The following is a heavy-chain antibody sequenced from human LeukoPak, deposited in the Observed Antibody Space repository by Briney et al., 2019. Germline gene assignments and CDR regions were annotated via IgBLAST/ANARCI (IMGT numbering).Heavy chain of an antibody. CDR3: AKDDYDILTGYYKRPFDY. CDR1: GFTFSSYA. V-gene: IGHV3-23*01. Sequence: PGGSLRLSCAASGFTFSSYAMSWVRQAPGKGLEWVSAISGSGGSTYYADSVKGRFTISRDNSKNTLYLQMNSLRAEDTAVYYCAKDDYDILTGYYKRPFDYWGQGTLVTVSS. CDR2: ISGSGGST. D-gene: IGHD3-9*01. J-gene: IGHJ4*02.